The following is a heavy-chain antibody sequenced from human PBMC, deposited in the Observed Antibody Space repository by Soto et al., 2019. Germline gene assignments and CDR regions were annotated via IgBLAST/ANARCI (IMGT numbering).Heavy chain of an antibody. J-gene: IGHJ4*02. CDR3: ARDNNWADY. D-gene: IGHD1-1*01. V-gene: IGHV1-3*01. CDR1: GYTFANSA. Sequence: QVQLVQSGTEVKEPGASVKVSCKASGYTFANSAMHWVHQAPGQRLEWMGWINAANGNTKYSQRFQGRLTISRDTSASTAVMELSGLRYEDTAVYYCARDNNWADYWGQGTLVTVSS. CDR2: INAANGNT.